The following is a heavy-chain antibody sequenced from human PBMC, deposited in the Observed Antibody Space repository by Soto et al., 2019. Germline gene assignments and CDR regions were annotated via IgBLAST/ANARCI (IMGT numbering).Heavy chain of an antibody. J-gene: IGHJ6*02. D-gene: IGHD3-22*01. V-gene: IGHV1-3*01. CDR1: GYTFTSYA. CDR2: INAGSGNT. CDR3: ARGSYDSSGLLLMDV. Sequence: ASVKVSCKASGYTFTSYAMHWVRQAPGQRLEWMGWINAGSGNTKYSQKFQGRVTITRDTSASTAYMELSSLRSEDTAVYYCARGSYDSSGLLLMDVWGQGTTVTVSS.